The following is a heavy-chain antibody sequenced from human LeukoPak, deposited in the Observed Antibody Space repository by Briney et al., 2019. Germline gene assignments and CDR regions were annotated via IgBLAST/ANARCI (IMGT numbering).Heavy chain of an antibody. V-gene: IGHV4-59*01. Sequence: PSETLSLTCTVSGGSISSYYWSWIRQPPGKGLEWIGYIYYSGSTNYNPSLKSRVTISVDTSKNQFSLKLSSVTAADTAVYYCARAPYYSNYEYYYYYYMDVWGKGTTVTVSS. D-gene: IGHD4-11*01. CDR3: ARAPYYSNYEYYYYYYMDV. CDR1: GGSISSYY. CDR2: IYYSGST. J-gene: IGHJ6*03.